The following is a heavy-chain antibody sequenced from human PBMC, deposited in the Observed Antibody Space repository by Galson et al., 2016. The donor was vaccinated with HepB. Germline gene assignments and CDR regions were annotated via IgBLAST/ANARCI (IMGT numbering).Heavy chain of an antibody. CDR3: ARRRELRTFDF. Sequence: QVQLQESGPGLVKPSQTLSLTCTVSGVSITSSGYYWGWFRQPPGRAPEWIASIHYSGRTYYRASLESRATIFSDPCKNPLVLMLNSMAAAETAVYYCARRRELRTFDFWGQGTRVTVSS. V-gene: IGHV4-39*01. CDR2: IHYSGRT. CDR1: GVSITSSGYY. D-gene: IGHD5-24*01. J-gene: IGHJ4*02.